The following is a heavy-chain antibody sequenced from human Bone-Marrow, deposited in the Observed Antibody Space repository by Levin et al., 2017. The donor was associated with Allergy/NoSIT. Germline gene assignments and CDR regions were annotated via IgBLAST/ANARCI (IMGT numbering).Heavy chain of an antibody. J-gene: IGHJ4*01. CDR2: FDPEDGET. D-gene: IGHD3-10*01. V-gene: IGHV1-24*01. CDR3: ATGRDFHYGSGIPLEY. Sequence: ASVKVSCKVSGSSLSELSMHWVRQAPGKGLEWVGGFDPEDGETIYAQKLQGRVTMIEDTSPDIAYVELSSLRFEDTTVYYCATGRDFHYGSGIPLEYWGQGTLVTVSS. CDR1: GSSLSELS.